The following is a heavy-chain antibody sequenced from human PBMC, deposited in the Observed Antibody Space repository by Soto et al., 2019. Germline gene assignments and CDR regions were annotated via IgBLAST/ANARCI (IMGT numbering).Heavy chain of an antibody. V-gene: IGHV1-69*13. D-gene: IGHD1-1*01. CDR3: ASVGPRTTAPQALTYGMDV. Sequence: SVKLSCKTSGGTLSSYAISWVRHAPGQGLEWMGGIIPIFGTANYAQKFQGRVTITADESTSTAYMELSSLRSEDTAVYYCASVGPRTTAPQALTYGMDVWGQGTTVTVSS. J-gene: IGHJ6*01. CDR1: GGTLSSYA. CDR2: IIPIFGTA.